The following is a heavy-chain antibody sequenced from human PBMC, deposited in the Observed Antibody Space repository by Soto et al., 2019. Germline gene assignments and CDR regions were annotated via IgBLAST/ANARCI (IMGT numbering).Heavy chain of an antibody. D-gene: IGHD6-19*01. V-gene: IGHV3-7*01. CDR1: GFTFSSYW. J-gene: IGHJ4*02. Sequence: EVQLVESGGGLVQPGGSLRLSCAASGFTFSSYWITWVRQAPGKGLEWVANIKQDGSAKYYVDSVKGRFTISRDNAKNSLHLQMNSPRAEDTAVYYCASWLKTSGWYVLLEGSFDYWGQGTLVTVSS. CDR2: IKQDGSAK. CDR3: ASWLKTSGWYVLLEGSFDY.